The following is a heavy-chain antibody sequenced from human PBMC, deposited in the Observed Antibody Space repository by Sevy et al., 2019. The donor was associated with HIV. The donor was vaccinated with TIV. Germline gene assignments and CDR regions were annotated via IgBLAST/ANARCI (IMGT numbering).Heavy chain of an antibody. V-gene: IGHV3-23*01. J-gene: IGHJ4*02. CDR3: AKEGIYYDSSGYYLDY. Sequence: GGSLRLSCAASGFTFSSYAMSWVRQAPGKGLGWVSAISGSGGSTYYADSVKGRLTISRDNSKNTLYLQMNSLRAEDTAVYYCAKEGIYYDSSGYYLDYWGQGTLVTVSS. D-gene: IGHD3-22*01. CDR1: GFTFSSYA. CDR2: ISGSGGST.